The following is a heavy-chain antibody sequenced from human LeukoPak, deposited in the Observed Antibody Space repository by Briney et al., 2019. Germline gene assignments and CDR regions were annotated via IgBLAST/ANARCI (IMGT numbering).Heavy chain of an antibody. CDR3: AKDISDPLPYYDFWSGHDY. Sequence: GGSLRLSCAASGFTFSSYGMHWFRQAPGKGLEWVAFIRYDGSNKYYADSVKGRFTISRDNSKNTLYLQMNSLRAEDTAVYYCAKDISDPLPYYDFWSGHDYWGQGTLVTVSS. J-gene: IGHJ4*02. CDR1: GFTFSSYG. D-gene: IGHD3-3*01. V-gene: IGHV3-30*02. CDR2: IRYDGSNK.